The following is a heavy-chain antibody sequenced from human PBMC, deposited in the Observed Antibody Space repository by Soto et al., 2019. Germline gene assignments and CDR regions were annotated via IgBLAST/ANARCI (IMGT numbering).Heavy chain of an antibody. CDR1: GGSFSGYY. D-gene: IGHD4-17*01. Sequence: SETLSLTCAVYGGSFSGYYWSWIRQPPGKGLEWIGEINHSGSTNYNPSLKSRVTISVDTSKNQFSLKLSSVTAADTAVYYCARDFAQFDDYGDNGGWFDPWGQGTLVTVSS. CDR3: ARDFAQFDDYGDNGGWFDP. J-gene: IGHJ5*02. CDR2: INHSGST. V-gene: IGHV4-34*01.